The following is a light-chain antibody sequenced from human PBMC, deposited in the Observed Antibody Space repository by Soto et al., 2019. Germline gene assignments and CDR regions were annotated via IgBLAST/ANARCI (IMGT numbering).Light chain of an antibody. CDR2: AAS. CDR3: QHYGRSPYT. CDR1: QSVSSSY. J-gene: IGKJ2*01. V-gene: IGKV3-20*01. Sequence: EIVLTQSPGTLSLSPGERATLSCRASQSVSSSYLAWYQQKPGQAPRLLIFAASSRATYIPDRLSGRGSGTDFTLTISRLEPEDFAVYYCQHYGRSPYTFGQGTKREIK.